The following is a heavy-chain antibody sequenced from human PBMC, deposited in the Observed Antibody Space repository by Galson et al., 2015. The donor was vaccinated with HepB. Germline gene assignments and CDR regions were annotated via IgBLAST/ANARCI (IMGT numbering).Heavy chain of an antibody. CDR2: MYYGGRA. J-gene: IGHJ4*02. V-gene: IGHV4-59*08. CDR1: INNYH. Sequence: INNYHWSWIRQPPGKVLEWIGYMYYGGRANYNPSLESRVTISADTSKNQFSLKLRSVTAADTAVYYCAMGYSGYHTFDYWGQGTLVTVSS. CDR3: AMGYSGYHTFDY. D-gene: IGHD5-12*01.